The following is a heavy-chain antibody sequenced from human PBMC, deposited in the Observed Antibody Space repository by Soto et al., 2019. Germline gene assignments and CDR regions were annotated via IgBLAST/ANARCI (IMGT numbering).Heavy chain of an antibody. V-gene: IGHV4-30-4*01. CDR2: IYYSGST. CDR1: GGSISSGGYS. Sequence: TLSLTCAVSGGSISSGGYSWSCIRQPPGKGLEWIGYIYYSGSTYYNPSLKSRVTISVDTSKNQFSLKLSSVTAADTAVYYCARERPDGARLDPWGQGTLVTVSS. D-gene: IGHD6-6*01. J-gene: IGHJ5*02. CDR3: ARERPDGARLDP.